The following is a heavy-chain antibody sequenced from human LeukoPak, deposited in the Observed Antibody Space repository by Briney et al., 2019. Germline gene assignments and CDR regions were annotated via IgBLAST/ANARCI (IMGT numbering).Heavy chain of an antibody. V-gene: IGHV3-49*04. CDR3: TRDVGIAVAGGQYFDY. Sequence: GGSLRLSCTASGFTFGAYAMSWVRQAPGKGLEWVGFIRSKAYGGTTEYAASVKGRFTISRDDSKSIAYLQMNSLKTEDTAVYYCTRDVGIAVAGGQYFDYWGQGTLVTVSS. J-gene: IGHJ4*02. CDR2: IRSKAYGGTT. CDR1: GFTFGAYA. D-gene: IGHD6-19*01.